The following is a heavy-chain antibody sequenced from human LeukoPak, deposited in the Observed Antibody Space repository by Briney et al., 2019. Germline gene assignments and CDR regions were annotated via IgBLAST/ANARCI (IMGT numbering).Heavy chain of an antibody. CDR1: GFTFDDYA. V-gene: IGHV3-9*01. CDR2: ISWNSDTI. J-gene: IGHJ5*02. Sequence: PGGSLRLSCAASGFTFDDYAMHWVRQAPGKGLEWVSGISWNSDTIAYADFVKGRFTISRDNAKNSLYLQMSSLRPEDTALYFCAEGVLGGDTYVKNNWFDPWGRGTLVTVSS. CDR3: AEGVLGGDTYVKNNWFDP. D-gene: IGHD2-21*02.